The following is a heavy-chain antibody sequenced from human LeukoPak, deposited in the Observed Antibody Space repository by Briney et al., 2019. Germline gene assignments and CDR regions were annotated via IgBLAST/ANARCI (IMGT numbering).Heavy chain of an antibody. CDR3: ARVVGNYDILTGYQAPYYFDY. Sequence: SETLSLTCTVSGGSISSYYWSWIRQPPGKGLEWIGYIYYCGSTNYNPSLKSRVTISVDTSKNQFSLKLSSVTAADTAVYYCARVVGNYDILTGYQAPYYFDYWGQGTLVTVSS. CDR1: GGSISSYY. CDR2: IYYCGST. V-gene: IGHV4-59*01. J-gene: IGHJ4*02. D-gene: IGHD3-9*01.